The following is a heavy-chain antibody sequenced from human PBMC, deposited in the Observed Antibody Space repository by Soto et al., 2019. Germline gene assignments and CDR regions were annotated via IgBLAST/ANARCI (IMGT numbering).Heavy chain of an antibody. CDR3: AKGGVRTIAHLDV. Sequence: SETLALACTVSGGSVSSGTYYWSWIRQPPGRGLEWIGYMYHSGATNYNPSLKSRVTITLDTSKNQFSLKLSSVTAADTAVYYCAKGGVRTIAHLDVWGQGSSVPVSS. J-gene: IGHJ6*02. V-gene: IGHV4-61*01. D-gene: IGHD3-9*01. CDR1: GGSVSSGTYY. CDR2: MYHSGAT.